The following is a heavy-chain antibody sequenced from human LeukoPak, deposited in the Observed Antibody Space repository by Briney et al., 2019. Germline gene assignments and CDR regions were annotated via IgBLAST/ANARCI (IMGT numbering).Heavy chain of an antibody. D-gene: IGHD2-15*01. CDR1: DDIFSRYG. Sequence: ASVKVSCKAPDDIFSRYGISWIRQAPGRGREWMGWINTEKDRTNYAQKFQGRVTMTAETSTSTAYMDLTSLTFDDTAVYYCATDRSNSFFWGQGTLVTVSS. J-gene: IGHJ4*02. CDR3: ATDRSNSFF. V-gene: IGHV1-18*01. CDR2: INTEKDRT.